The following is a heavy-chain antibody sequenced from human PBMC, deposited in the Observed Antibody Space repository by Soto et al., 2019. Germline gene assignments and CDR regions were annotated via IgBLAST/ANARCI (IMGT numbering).Heavy chain of an antibody. CDR3: EKGRGYGSSTSCYVGSDY. V-gene: IGHV3-23*01. Sequence: EVQLLESGGGLVQPGGSLRLSCAASGFTFSSYAMSWVRQAPGKGLEWVSAISGSGGSTYYADSVKGRFTISRDNSKNTLYLEMNSLGAEDTAVYYCEKGRGYGSSTSCYVGSDYWGQGTLVTVSA. J-gene: IGHJ4*02. CDR2: ISGSGGST. D-gene: IGHD2-2*01. CDR1: GFTFSSYA.